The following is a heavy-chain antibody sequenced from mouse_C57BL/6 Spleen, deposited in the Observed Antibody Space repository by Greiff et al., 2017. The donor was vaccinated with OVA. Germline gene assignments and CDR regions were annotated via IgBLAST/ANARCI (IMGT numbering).Heavy chain of an antibody. CDR2: IYPSDSET. V-gene: IGHV1-61*01. J-gene: IGHJ1*03. CDR1: GYTFTHYW. CDR3: ARKYGYYWYFDV. Sequence: QVQLQQSGAELVRPGSSVKLSCKASGYTFTHYWMDWVKQRHGQGLEWIGNIYPSDSETHYNQKFKDKATLTVDKSSCTAYMQLSSLTSEDSAVYYCARKYGYYWYFDVWGTGTTVTAAS. D-gene: IGHD2-10*02.